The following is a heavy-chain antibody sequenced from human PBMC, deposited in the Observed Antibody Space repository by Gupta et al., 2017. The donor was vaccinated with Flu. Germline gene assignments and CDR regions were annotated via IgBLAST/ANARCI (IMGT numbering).Heavy chain of an antibody. CDR2: ISYDGSNK. J-gene: IGHJ4*02. CDR3: AKDLGSSGLDY. V-gene: IGHV3-30*18. Sequence: QVQLVESGGGVVQPGRSLRLSCAASGFTFSSYGMHWVRQAPGKGLEWVAVISYDGSNKYYADSVKGRFTISRDNSKNTLYLQMNSLRAEDTAVYYCAKDLGSSGLDYWGQGTLVTVSS. D-gene: IGHD6-19*01. CDR1: GFTFSSYG.